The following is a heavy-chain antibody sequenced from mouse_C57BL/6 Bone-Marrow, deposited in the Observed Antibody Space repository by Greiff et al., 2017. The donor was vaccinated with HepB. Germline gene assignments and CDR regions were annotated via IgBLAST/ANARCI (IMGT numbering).Heavy chain of an antibody. CDR1: GYTFTSYW. D-gene: IGHD3-2*02. CDR2: IFPGSGST. J-gene: IGHJ2*01. Sequence: VQLQQPGAELVRPGTSVKLSCKASGYTFTSYWMHWVKQRPGQGLEWIGEIFPGSGSTNYTEKFKSKSTLTVDTSSSTAYMQLSSLTSEDSAVYYCARRDSSGYFDDWGQGTTLTVSS. CDR3: ARRDSSGYFDD. V-gene: IGHV1-55*01.